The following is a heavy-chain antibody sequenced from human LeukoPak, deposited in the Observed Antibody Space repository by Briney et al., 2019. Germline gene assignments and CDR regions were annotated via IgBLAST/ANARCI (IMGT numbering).Heavy chain of an antibody. Sequence: GGSLRLSCAASGFMFSSHGMHWVRQAPGKGLEWVAFMLYDGSNEYYAESVKGRFTISRDNSKYTVYLHMNSLRLDDTGVYFCGKEEEIGSPIDYWGQGTLVTVSS. D-gene: IGHD1-26*01. V-gene: IGHV3-30*02. CDR3: GKEEEIGSPIDY. CDR2: MLYDGSNE. CDR1: GFMFSSHG. J-gene: IGHJ4*02.